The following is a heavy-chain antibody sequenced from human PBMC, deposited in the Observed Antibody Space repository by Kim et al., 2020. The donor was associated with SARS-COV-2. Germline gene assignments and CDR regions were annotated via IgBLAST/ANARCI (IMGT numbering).Heavy chain of an antibody. CDR3: ARDGTGPGDSSSWYTHFDY. D-gene: IGHD6-13*01. CDR1: GFTFSSYS. J-gene: IGHJ4*02. V-gene: IGHV3-21*01. Sequence: GGSLRLSCAASGFTFSSYSMNWVRQAPGKGLEWVSSISSSSSYIYYADSVKGRFTISRDNAKNSLYLQMNSLRAEDTAVYYCARDGTGPGDSSSWYTHFDYWGQGTLVTVSS. CDR2: ISSSSSYI.